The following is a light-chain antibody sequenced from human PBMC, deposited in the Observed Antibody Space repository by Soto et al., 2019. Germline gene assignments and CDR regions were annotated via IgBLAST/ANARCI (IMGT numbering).Light chain of an antibody. CDR1: HSISSY. Sequence: DIQMTQSPSSLSASIGDRVTITCRASHSISSYLNWYQQKPGKAPKLLIYAASSLQSGVPSRFSGRGSGTDFTLTISSLQPEDFATYYCQETYTNPRTFGQGTKVEI. CDR2: AAS. J-gene: IGKJ1*01. CDR3: QETYTNPRT. V-gene: IGKV1-39*01.